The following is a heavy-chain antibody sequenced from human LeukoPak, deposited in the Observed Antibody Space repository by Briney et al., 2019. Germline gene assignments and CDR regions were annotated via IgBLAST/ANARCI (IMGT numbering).Heavy chain of an antibody. CDR1: GYIFTNYA. CDR2: FNPGNGDT. D-gene: IGHD4-23*01. CDR3: SRDRWHCRVNCDSVYYYGLDV. J-gene: IGHJ6*02. V-gene: IGHV1-3*01. Sequence: ASVKISCKASGYIFTNYAIQWVRQAPGQRLERLGWFNPGNGDTRYSQRFQGRVTITSDASATTAYMELHSLTAEDTAVYYCSRDRWHCRVNCDSVYYYGLDVWGQGTTVTVSS.